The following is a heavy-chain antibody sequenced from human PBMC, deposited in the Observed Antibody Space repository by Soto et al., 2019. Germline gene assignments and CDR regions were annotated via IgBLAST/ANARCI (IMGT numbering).Heavy chain of an antibody. V-gene: IGHV3-11*06. J-gene: IGHJ6*02. Sequence: HGGSLRLSCAASGFTFSDYYMSWIRQAPGKGLEWVSYISSSSSYTNYADSVKGRFTISRDNAKNSLYLQMNSLRAEDTAVYYCARDIQGHYYDSSGYPTRYYYGMDVWGQGTTVTVSS. D-gene: IGHD3-22*01. CDR3: ARDIQGHYYDSSGYPTRYYYGMDV. CDR1: GFTFSDYY. CDR2: ISSSSSYT.